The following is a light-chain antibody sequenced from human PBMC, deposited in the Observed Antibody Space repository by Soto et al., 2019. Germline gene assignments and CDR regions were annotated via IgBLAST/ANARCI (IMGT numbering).Light chain of an antibody. J-gene: IGKJ1*01. CDR2: DAS. CDR3: QQYDDWPPT. Sequence: EIVMTQSPATVSVSLWEMVTLSCRASQSVSNKLAWYQQKPGQAPRLLIYDASGRAGSVPARLSGSGSGTEFTLTISSLQSEDFAVYFCQQYDDWPPTSGQGTKVDIK. V-gene: IGKV3-15*01. CDR1: QSVSNK.